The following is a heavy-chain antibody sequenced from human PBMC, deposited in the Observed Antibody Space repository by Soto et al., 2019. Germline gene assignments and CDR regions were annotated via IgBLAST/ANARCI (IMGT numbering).Heavy chain of an antibody. CDR3: AQRHRLGTVTDGFDF. V-gene: IGHV2-5*01. CDR1: GFSFTTPGVG. J-gene: IGHJ4*02. D-gene: IGHD2-21*02. CDR2: IYSNNHK. Sequence: GSGPTLVNPTQTLTLTCTFSGFSFTTPGVGVGWIRQPPGKALEWVAVIYSNNHKRFSPSLETRVGITKDTSKSQVVLTMTNLDPADTATYFCAQRHRLGTVTDGFDFCGQGLLLTVSS.